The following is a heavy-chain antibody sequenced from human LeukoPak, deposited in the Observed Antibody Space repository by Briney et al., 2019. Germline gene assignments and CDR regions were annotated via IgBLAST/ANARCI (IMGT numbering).Heavy chain of an antibody. CDR2: ISYDGSNK. D-gene: IGHD6-6*01. Sequence: RSGGSLRLSCAASGFTFSSYAMHWVHQAPGKGLEWVAVISYDGSNKYYADSVKGRFTISRDNSKNTLYLQMNSLRAEDTAVYYCASLGSSSTDGYFDYWGQGTLVTVSS. CDR1: GFTFSSYA. CDR3: ASLGSSSTDGYFDY. J-gene: IGHJ4*02. V-gene: IGHV3-30-3*01.